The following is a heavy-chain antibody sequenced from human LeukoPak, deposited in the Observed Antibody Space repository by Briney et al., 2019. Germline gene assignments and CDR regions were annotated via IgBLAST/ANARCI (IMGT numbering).Heavy chain of an antibody. CDR1: GFTSSSYW. Sequence: GGSLRLSCAASGFTSSSYWMSWVRQAPGKGLEWVANIKQDGSEKYYVDSVKGRFTISRDNAKKSLHLKIENLRVEDTAVYYCARFVLSGNFDYWGQGTLVTVSS. CDR2: IKQDGSEK. V-gene: IGHV3-7*03. CDR3: ARFVLSGNFDY. D-gene: IGHD3-3*01. J-gene: IGHJ4*02.